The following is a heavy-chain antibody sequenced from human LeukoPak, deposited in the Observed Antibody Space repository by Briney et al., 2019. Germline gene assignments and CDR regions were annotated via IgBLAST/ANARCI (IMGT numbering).Heavy chain of an antibody. J-gene: IGHJ5*02. CDR3: ARDRDYGDYPNWFDP. CDR2: IYYSGST. V-gene: IGHV4-59*11. D-gene: IGHD4-17*01. CDR1: GGSISSHY. Sequence: SETLSLTCTVSGGSISSHYWSWIRQPPGKGLEWIGYIYYSGSTNYNPSLKSRVTISVDTSKNQFSLKLSSVTAADTAVYYCARDRDYGDYPNWFDPWGQGTLVTVSS.